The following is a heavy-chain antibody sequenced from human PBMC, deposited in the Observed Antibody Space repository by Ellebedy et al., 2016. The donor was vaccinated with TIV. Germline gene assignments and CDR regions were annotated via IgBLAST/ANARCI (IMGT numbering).Heavy chain of an antibody. D-gene: IGHD1-1*01. Sequence: SETLSLTXTVSGGSVSSVSSYWSWIRQPPGKGLEWLGYIHDSGSTKYKSSLKSRVTMSLDTSKNQFSLKLTSVTAADTAVYFCAGRFPNDFYMNVWGKGTTVTVSS. CDR1: GGSVSSVSSY. V-gene: IGHV4-61*01. CDR2: IHDSGST. CDR3: AGRFPNDFYMNV. J-gene: IGHJ6*03.